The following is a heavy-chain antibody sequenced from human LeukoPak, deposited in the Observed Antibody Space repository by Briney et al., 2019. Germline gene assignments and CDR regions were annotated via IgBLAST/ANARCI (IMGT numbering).Heavy chain of an antibody. V-gene: IGHV4-39*01. CDR2: YHNGNS. CDR3: ARLWDSTGLYFYYYMDV. D-gene: IGHD6-25*01. Sequence: PSETLSLTCIVSGVSIRSDTYYWGWIRQPPGKGLEWIGNYHNGNSYYNPSLTSRVTISDDASGNQYSLRVTPVTAADTAVYYCARLWDSTGLYFYYYMDVWGEGTTVTVSS. J-gene: IGHJ6*03. CDR1: GVSIRSDTYY.